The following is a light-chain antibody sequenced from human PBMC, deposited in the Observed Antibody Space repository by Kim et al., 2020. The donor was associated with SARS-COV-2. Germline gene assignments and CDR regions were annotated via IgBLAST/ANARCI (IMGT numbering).Light chain of an antibody. CDR3: HQFKKWPLT. CDR1: QSVSSD. Sequence: GSPGERAPLSCRASQSVSSDLAWYQHKPGQAPRLLVYGASTRATGIPVRFSGSGSGTEFTLTISSLQSEDFAVYYCHQFKKWPLTFGGGTKVDIK. J-gene: IGKJ4*01. V-gene: IGKV3-15*01. CDR2: GAS.